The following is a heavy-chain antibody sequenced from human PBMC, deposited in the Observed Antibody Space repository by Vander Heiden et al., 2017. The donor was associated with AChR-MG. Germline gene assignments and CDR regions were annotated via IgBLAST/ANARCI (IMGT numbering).Heavy chain of an antibody. CDR2: IRSSGSTI. CDR1: GFTFNDYY. D-gene: IGHD2-15*01. J-gene: IGHJ4*02. Sequence: QVQLVESGGGLVKPGGSLRPSCAASGFTFNDYYMSWIRQAPGKGLEWVSYIRSSGSTIYYADSVKGRFTISRDNAKNSLYLQMNSLRAEDTAVYYCASIIGWWELLPDYWGQGTLVTVSS. CDR3: ASIIGWWELLPDY. V-gene: IGHV3-11*01.